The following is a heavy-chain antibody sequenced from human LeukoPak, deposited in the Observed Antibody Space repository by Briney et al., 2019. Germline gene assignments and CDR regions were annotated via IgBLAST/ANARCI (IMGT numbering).Heavy chain of an antibody. V-gene: IGHV3-30-3*01. J-gene: IGHJ4*02. Sequence: GGSLRLSCADFGFTFSSYAMHWVRQAPGKGLEWVAVISYDGTKKYYADSVKGRFTISRDNSKNTLYLQMNSLRAEDTAVYYCAKGKRTIFGVAHFDYWGQGTLVTVSS. CDR2: ISYDGTKK. CDR3: AKGKRTIFGVAHFDY. CDR1: GFTFSSYA. D-gene: IGHD3-3*01.